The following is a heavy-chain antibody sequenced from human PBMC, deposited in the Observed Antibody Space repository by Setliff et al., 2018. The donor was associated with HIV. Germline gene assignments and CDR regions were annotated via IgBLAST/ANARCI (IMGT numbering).Heavy chain of an antibody. D-gene: IGHD3-16*01. J-gene: IGHJ3*02. CDR3: VKDYAHLYAFDI. V-gene: IGHV3-9*01. CDR1: GFTFDDYA. CDR2: ISWNSGSI. Sequence: QPGGSLRLSCAASGFTFDDYAMHWVRQAPGKGLEWVSGISWNSGSIAYADSVKGRFTISRDNAKNSLYLQMNSLRAEDTAVYYCVKDYAHLYAFDIWGQGTMVTVSS.